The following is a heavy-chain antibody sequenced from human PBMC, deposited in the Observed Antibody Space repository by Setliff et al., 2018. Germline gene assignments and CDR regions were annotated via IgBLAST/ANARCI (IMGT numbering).Heavy chain of an antibody. D-gene: IGHD3-22*01. Sequence: PSETLSLTCTVSGGTISSSYWSWIRQPPGKGLEWIGYIYSSGSTNYNPSLKSRVTISVDTSKNQFSLKLSSVTAADTAVYYCARRSPAYYSDSSGYFYDTSPYMDVWGKGTTVTVSS. CDR1: GGTISSSY. J-gene: IGHJ6*03. CDR3: ARRSPAYYSDSSGYFYDTSPYMDV. V-gene: IGHV4-59*08. CDR2: IYSSGST.